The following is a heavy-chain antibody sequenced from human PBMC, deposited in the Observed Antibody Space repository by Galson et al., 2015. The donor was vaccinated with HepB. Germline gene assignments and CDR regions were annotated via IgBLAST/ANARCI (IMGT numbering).Heavy chain of an antibody. CDR2: FDPEDGET. D-gene: IGHD3-10*01. J-gene: IGHJ4*02. V-gene: IGHV1-24*01. CDR3: ATRPDSRFGDHFDY. CDR1: GYTLTELS. Sequence: SVKVSCKVSGYTLTELSMHWVRQAPGKGLEWMGGFDPEDGETIYAQKFQGRVTMTEDTSTDTAYMELSGLRSEDTAVYYCATRPDSRFGDHFDYWGQGTLVTVSS.